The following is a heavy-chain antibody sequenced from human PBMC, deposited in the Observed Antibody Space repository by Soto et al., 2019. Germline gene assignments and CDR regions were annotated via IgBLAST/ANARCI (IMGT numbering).Heavy chain of an antibody. CDR2: ISSSSSYI. V-gene: IGHV3-21*01. J-gene: IGHJ4*02. CDR3: ARDPYSGYVDY. CDR1: GFTLNSYS. D-gene: IGHD5-12*01. Sequence: EVQLVESGGGLVKPGGSLRLSCAASGFTLNSYSMNWVRQAPGKGLEWVSSISSSSSYIYYADSVKGRFTISRDNAKKSLYLQMNRQSAEDTAPYYCARDPYSGYVDYWGQGILVTVSS.